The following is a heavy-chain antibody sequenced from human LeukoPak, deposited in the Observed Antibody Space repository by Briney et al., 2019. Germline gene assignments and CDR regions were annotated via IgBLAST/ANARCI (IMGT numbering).Heavy chain of an antibody. D-gene: IGHD1-26*01. V-gene: IGHV3-30*02. J-gene: IGHJ4*02. CDR1: GFTFSNYG. CDR3: AKEQDLVGTTYYFGH. Sequence: PGGSQRLSCAASGFTFSNYGIHWVRQAPGKGLEWVAFIRNDGSDKYYADSVGGRFTISRDNSKNTVYLQMNSLRAEDTAVYYCAKEQDLVGTTYYFGHWGQGALVTVSS. CDR2: IRNDGSDK.